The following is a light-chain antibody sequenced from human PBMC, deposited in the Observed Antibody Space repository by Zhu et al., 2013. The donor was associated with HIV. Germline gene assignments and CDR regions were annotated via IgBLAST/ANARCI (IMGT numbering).Light chain of an antibody. CDR2: SAF. J-gene: IGKJ4*01. Sequence: DIQMTQSPSSLSASVGDRVTITCRASQGIGTYLNWYQQKPGKAPKVVIYSAFNLQGAVPSRFTGSVSETGFTLTINNLQPEDFATYYCQQSYSTPLTFGGGTQVEIK. V-gene: IGKV1-39*01. CDR1: QGIGTY. CDR3: QQSYSTPLT.